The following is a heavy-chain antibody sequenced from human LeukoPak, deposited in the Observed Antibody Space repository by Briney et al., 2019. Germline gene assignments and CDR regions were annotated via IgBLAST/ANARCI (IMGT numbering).Heavy chain of an antibody. J-gene: IGHJ4*02. CDR3: AKYSHDSSGSYDY. Sequence: GGSLRLSCAASGFTFSSYAMSWVRQAPGKGLEWVSSINGDSGSTYYADSVKGRFTISRDNSKNTLYLQMNSLRAEDTAVYYCAKYSHDSSGSYDYWGQGTLVTVSS. D-gene: IGHD3-22*01. CDR2: INGDSGST. CDR1: GFTFSSYA. V-gene: IGHV3-23*01.